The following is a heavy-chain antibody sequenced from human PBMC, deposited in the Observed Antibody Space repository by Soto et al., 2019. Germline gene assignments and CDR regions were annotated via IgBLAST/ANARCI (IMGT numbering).Heavy chain of an antibody. Sequence: QVQLVESGGGVVQPWRSLRLSCAASGFTFRTYAMDWVRQAPGKGLEWVAVISYDGTNKYYADSVKGRFTISRDNSKNTLSLQMNSLRAEDTAVYYCARGDSNSWSDYWGQGTLVTVSS. CDR3: ARGDSNSWSDY. J-gene: IGHJ4*02. V-gene: IGHV3-30*01. D-gene: IGHD6-13*01. CDR1: GFTFRTYA. CDR2: ISYDGTNK.